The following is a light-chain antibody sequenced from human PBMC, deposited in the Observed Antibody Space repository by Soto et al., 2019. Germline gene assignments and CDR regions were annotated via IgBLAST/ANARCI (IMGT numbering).Light chain of an antibody. CDR1: QRISSN. CDR3: QQYGYSPWT. J-gene: IGKJ1*01. Sequence: DIVMTQSPATLSVSPGERATLYCKASQRISSNLAWYQQKPGQPPRLLIYGASTRATGIPARFSGSGSGTEFTLTITRLEPADFALYYCQQYGYSPWTFGLGTKVDIK. V-gene: IGKV3-15*01. CDR2: GAS.